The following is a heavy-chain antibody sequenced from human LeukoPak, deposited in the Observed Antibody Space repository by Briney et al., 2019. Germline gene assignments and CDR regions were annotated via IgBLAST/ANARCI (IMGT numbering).Heavy chain of an antibody. D-gene: IGHD6-13*01. J-gene: IGHJ4*02. V-gene: IGHV4-34*01. CDR1: GGSFSGYY. CDR3: ARGGIAAAEPDY. Sequence: PSETLSLTCAVYGGSFSGYYWSWIRQPPGKGLEWIGEINHSGSTNYNPSLKSRVTISVDTSKNQFSLKLSSVTAADTAVYYCARGGIAAAEPDYWGQGTLVTVSS. CDR2: INHSGST.